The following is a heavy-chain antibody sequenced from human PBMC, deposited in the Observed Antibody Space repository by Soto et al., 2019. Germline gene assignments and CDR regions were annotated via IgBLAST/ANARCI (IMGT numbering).Heavy chain of an antibody. Sequence: GGSLRLSCAASGFTFSSYSMNWVRQAPGKGLEWVSSISSSSIYIYYADSVKGRFTTSRDNAKNSLYLQINSLRAEDTAVYYCAREDIVVVPAAYYYYGMDVWGQGTTVTVSS. V-gene: IGHV3-21*01. J-gene: IGHJ6*02. D-gene: IGHD2-2*01. CDR1: GFTFSSYS. CDR2: ISSSSIYI. CDR3: AREDIVVVPAAYYYYGMDV.